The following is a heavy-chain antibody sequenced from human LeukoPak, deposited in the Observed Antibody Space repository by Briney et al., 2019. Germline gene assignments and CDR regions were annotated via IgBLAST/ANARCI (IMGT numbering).Heavy chain of an antibody. D-gene: IGHD3-16*01. Sequence: SETLSLTCAVYGGSFSGYYWSWIRQPPGKGLEWIGEINHSGSTNYNPSLKSRVTISVDTSKNQFSLKLSSVTAADTAVYYCARNREGDDAFDIWGQGTMVTVSS. CDR3: ARNREGDDAFDI. V-gene: IGHV4-34*01. CDR2: INHSGST. J-gene: IGHJ3*02. CDR1: GGSFSGYY.